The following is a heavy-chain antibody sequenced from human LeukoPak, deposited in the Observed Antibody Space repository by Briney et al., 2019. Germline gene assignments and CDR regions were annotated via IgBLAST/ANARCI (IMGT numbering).Heavy chain of an antibody. J-gene: IGHJ6*03. CDR3: ARDMVRGVRYYYYYMDV. CDR1: GYTFTGYY. Sequence: ASVKVSCKASGYTFTGYYMHWVRQAPGQGLEWMGWINPNSGGTNYAQKFQGRVTMTRDTSISTAYMELSRLRSDDTAVYYCARDMVRGVRYYYYYMDVWGKGTTVTISS. D-gene: IGHD3-10*01. CDR2: INPNSGGT. V-gene: IGHV1-2*02.